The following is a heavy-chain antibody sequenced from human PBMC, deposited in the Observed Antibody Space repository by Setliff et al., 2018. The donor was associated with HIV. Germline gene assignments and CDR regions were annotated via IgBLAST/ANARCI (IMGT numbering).Heavy chain of an antibody. J-gene: IGHJ5*02. CDR2: INHRGST. CDR3: ARGGRDGIA. CDR1: GYSISSGYY. Sequence: TSETLSLTCAVSGYSISSGYYWGWIRQPPGKGLEWIGSINHRGSTNYNPSLKSRVTMSVDTSKNQFSLKLNSVTAADTAVYYCARGGRDGIAWGQGTLVTVSS. D-gene: IGHD2-21*01. V-gene: IGHV4-38-2*01.